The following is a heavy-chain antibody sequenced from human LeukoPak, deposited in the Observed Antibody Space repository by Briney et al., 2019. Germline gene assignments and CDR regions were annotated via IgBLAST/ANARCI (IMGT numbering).Heavy chain of an antibody. Sequence: PSETLSLTCTVSGGSISSSSYYWGWIRQPPGKGLEWIGSIYYSGSTYYNPSLKSRVTISVDTSKNQFSLKLSSVTAADTAVYYCARAGGCSGGSCYLPRSYYYYYMDVWGKGTTVTVSS. D-gene: IGHD2-15*01. CDR3: ARAGGCSGGSCYLPRSYYYYYMDV. CDR2: IYYSGST. J-gene: IGHJ6*03. CDR1: GGSISSSSYY. V-gene: IGHV4-39*01.